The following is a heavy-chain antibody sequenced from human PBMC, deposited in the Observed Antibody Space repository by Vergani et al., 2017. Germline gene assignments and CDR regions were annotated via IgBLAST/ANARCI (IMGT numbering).Heavy chain of an antibody. D-gene: IGHD2-15*01. CDR2: IYYSGST. J-gene: IGHJ5*02. CDR3: AIGTYWSGGSCYSAAWFDP. V-gene: IGHV4-59*01. CDR1: GGSISSYY. Sequence: QVQLQESGPGLVKPSETLSLTCTVSGGSISSYYWSWIRQPPGKGLEWIGYIYYSGSTNYNPSLKSRVTISVATSKNQVSLKLSSVTAADTSVYYCAIGTYWSGGSCYSAAWFDPWGQGSLVTVSS.